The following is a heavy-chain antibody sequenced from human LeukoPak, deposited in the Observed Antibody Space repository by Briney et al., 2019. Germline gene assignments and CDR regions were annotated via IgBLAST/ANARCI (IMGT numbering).Heavy chain of an antibody. Sequence: PSETLSLTCTVSGGSINFYYWSWIRQPPGLGLEWIGYIYYSGSTYYNPSLKSRVTISINTSKNQFPLKLTSVTAADTAVYYCARGRRMWGSGSPAFDYWGQGTLVTVSS. CDR3: ARGRRMWGSGSPAFDY. CDR1: GGSINFYY. CDR2: IYYSGST. V-gene: IGHV4-59*01. J-gene: IGHJ4*02. D-gene: IGHD3-10*01.